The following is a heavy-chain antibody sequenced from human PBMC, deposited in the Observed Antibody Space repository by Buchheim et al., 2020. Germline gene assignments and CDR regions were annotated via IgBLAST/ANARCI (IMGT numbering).Heavy chain of an antibody. Sequence: EVQLVESGGGLVKPGGSLRLSCAASGFTFSSYSMNWVRQAPGKGLEWVSSISSSSSYIYYADSVKGRFTISRDTAKTSLYLQMNSLRAEDTAVYYCARDRRGVGSSTSRDVWGQGTT. J-gene: IGHJ6*02. CDR1: GFTFSSYS. V-gene: IGHV3-21*01. CDR2: ISSSSSYI. CDR3: ARDRRGVGSSTSRDV. D-gene: IGHD2-2*01.